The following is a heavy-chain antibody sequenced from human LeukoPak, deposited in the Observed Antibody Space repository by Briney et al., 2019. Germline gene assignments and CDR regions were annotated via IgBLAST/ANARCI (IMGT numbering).Heavy chain of an antibody. Sequence: ASVKVSCKASGYTFTSYYMHGVRQAPGQGLEWMGWISAYNGNTNYAQKLQGRVTMTTDTSTSTAYMELRSLRSDDTAVYYCARVVGGYDSSGYYVLRGYEYYFDYWGQGTLVTVSS. CDR2: ISAYNGNT. CDR1: GYTFTSYY. J-gene: IGHJ4*02. CDR3: ARVVGGYDSSGYYVLRGYEYYFDY. V-gene: IGHV1-18*04. D-gene: IGHD3-22*01.